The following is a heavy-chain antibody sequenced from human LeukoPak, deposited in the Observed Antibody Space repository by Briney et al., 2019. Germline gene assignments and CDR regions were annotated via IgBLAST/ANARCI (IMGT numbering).Heavy chain of an antibody. D-gene: IGHD6-13*01. Sequence: EASVKVSCKASGYTFTSYGISWVRQAPGQGLEWMGWINPNSGGTNYAQKFQGRVTMTRDTSISTAYMELSRLRSDDTAVYYCAREEEAAAGIVWGQGTLVTVSS. J-gene: IGHJ4*02. CDR3: AREEEAAAGIV. CDR2: INPNSGGT. V-gene: IGHV1-2*02. CDR1: GYTFTSYG.